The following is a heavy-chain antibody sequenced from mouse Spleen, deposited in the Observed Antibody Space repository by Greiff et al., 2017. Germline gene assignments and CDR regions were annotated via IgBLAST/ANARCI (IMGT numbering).Heavy chain of an antibody. CDR1: GFSLTSYG. CDR3: TSPSYYRYPFAY. Sequence: QVQLQQSGPGLVQPSQSLSITCTVSGFSLTSYGVHWVRQSPGKGLEWLGVIWSGGSTDYNAAFISRLSISKDNSKSQVFFKMNSLQADDTAIYYCTSPSYYRYPFAYWGQGTLVTVSA. D-gene: IGHD2-14*01. V-gene: IGHV2-2*01. J-gene: IGHJ3*01. CDR2: IWSGGST.